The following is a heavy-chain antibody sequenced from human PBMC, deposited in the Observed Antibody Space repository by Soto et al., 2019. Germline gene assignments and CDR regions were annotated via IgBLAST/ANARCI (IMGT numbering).Heavy chain of an antibody. J-gene: IGHJ6*02. CDR2: IYYSGST. V-gene: IGHV4-59*12. Sequence: SETLSLTCTVSGGSISSYYWSWIRQPPGKGLEWIGYIYYSGSTNYNPSLKSRVTISVDKSKNQFSLKLSSVTAADTAVYYCARRLRYFDWLFSDYYGMDVWGQGTTVTAP. CDR1: GGSISSYY. CDR3: ARRLRYFDWLFSDYYGMDV. D-gene: IGHD3-9*01.